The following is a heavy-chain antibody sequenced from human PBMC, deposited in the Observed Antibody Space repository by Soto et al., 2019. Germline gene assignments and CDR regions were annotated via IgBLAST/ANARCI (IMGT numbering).Heavy chain of an antibody. CDR1: RFPFSYYA. V-gene: IGHV3-30*18. D-gene: IGHD3-10*01. CDR2: LLDDGSK. CDR3: AKEGTGLYYAFDI. Sequence: QVALVESGGGVVRPGRSLRLSCAASRFPFSYYAMHWVRQAPGKGLEFVAVLLDDGSKYYADSVKGRFTISKDNSMKTVYLEMSSLRPEDTALYYWAKEGTGLYYAFDIWGQGTMVTVS. J-gene: IGHJ3*02.